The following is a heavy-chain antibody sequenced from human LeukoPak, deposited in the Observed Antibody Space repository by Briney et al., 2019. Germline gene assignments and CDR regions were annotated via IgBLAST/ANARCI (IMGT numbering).Heavy chain of an antibody. D-gene: IGHD2-15*01. CDR1: GGSISSSSYY. V-gene: IGHV4-39*01. J-gene: IGHJ4*02. Sequence: SETLSLTCTVSGGSISSSSYYWGWIRQPPGKGLEWIGSINYSGSTYYNPSLKSRVTISVDTSKNQFSLKLSSVTAADTAVYYCAFGYSNYYFDYWGQGTLVTVSS. CDR3: AFGYSNYYFDY. CDR2: INYSGST.